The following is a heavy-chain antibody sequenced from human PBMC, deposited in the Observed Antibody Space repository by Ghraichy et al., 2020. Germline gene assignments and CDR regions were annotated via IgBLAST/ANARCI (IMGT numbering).Heavy chain of an antibody. J-gene: IGHJ4*02. Sequence: ETLSLTCAASGFTFSNSWMSWVRQAPGKGLEWVANIKPDGSEKYYVDSVKGRFTISRDNAKNSLSLQMNSLRAEDTAVYYCGRGAGYWGQGTLVTVSS. CDR2: IKPDGSEK. D-gene: IGHD4/OR15-4a*01. CDR1: GFTFSNSW. V-gene: IGHV3-7*01. CDR3: GRGAGY.